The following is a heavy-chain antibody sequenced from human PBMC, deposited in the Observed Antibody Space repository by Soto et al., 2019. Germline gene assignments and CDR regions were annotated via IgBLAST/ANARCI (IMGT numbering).Heavy chain of an antibody. CDR2: IWYDGSNK. CDR1: GFTFSSYG. V-gene: IGHV3-33*01. D-gene: IGHD3-22*01. Sequence: GGSLRLSCAASGFTFSSYGMHWVRQAPGKGLEWVAVIWYDGSNKYYADSVKGRFTISRDNSKNTLYLQMNSLRAEDTAVYYCARGAYYYYDSSGYHSRPYYYGMDVWGQGTTVTVSS. J-gene: IGHJ6*02. CDR3: ARGAYYYYDSSGYHSRPYYYGMDV.